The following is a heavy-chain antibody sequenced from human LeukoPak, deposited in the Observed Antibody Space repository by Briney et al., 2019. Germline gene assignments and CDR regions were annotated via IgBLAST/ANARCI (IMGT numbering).Heavy chain of an antibody. V-gene: IGHV4-61*02. CDR3: ARHPVYYDILTGSGREWFDP. CDR2: IYTSGST. Sequence: SETLSLTCTVSGGSISSGSYYWSWIRQPAGKGLEWIGRIYTSGSTNYNPSLKSRVTMSVDTSKNQFSLKLSSVTAADTAVYYCARHPVYYDILTGSGREWFDPWGQGTLVTVSS. CDR1: GGSISSGSYY. J-gene: IGHJ5*02. D-gene: IGHD3-9*01.